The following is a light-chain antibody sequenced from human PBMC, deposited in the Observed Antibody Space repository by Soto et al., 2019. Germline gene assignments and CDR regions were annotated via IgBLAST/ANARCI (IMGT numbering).Light chain of an antibody. CDR3: RSYTSTGTSVV. Sequence: QSALTQPASVSGSPGQSITISCTGTSSDVGGYNYVSWYQQHPRKAPKLMIYDVSNRPSGVSNRFSGSQSGNTASLTISGLQAEDEADYYCRSYTSTGTSVVFGGGTQLTVL. V-gene: IGLV2-14*01. CDR1: SSDVGGYNY. CDR2: DVS. J-gene: IGLJ2*01.